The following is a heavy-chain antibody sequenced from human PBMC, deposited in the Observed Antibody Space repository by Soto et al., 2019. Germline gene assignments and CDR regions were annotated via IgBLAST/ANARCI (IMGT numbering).Heavy chain of an antibody. J-gene: IGHJ6*03. CDR3: GXXXXXXXLXGYFYYYYMDV. V-gene: IGHV4-59*08. Sequence: SETLSLTCTVSGGSISSYYWSWIRQPPGKGLEWIGYIYYSGSTNYNPSLKSRVTISVDTSKNQFSLKLSSVTAADTAVYYCGXXXXXXXLXGYFYYYYMDVWGKGTTVTVSS. CDR2: IYYSGST. D-gene: IGHD3-9*01. CDR1: GGSISSYY.